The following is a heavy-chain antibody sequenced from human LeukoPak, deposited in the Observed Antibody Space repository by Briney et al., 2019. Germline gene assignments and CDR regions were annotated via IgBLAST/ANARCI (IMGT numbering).Heavy chain of an antibody. V-gene: IGHV3-21*01. CDR1: GFTFSSYS. J-gene: IGHJ4*02. Sequence: GGSLRLSCAASGFTFSSYSMNWVRQAPGKGLEWVSSISSTSSYIYYADSLKGRFTISRDNAKNSLYLQVNSLRAKDTAVYYCAREVAVGIGAYNYWGQGTLVTVSS. CDR2: ISSTSSYI. D-gene: IGHD6-13*01. CDR3: AREVAVGIGAYNY.